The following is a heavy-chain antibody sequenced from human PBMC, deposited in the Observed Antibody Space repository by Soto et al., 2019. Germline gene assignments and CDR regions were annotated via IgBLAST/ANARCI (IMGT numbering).Heavy chain of an antibody. J-gene: IGHJ6*01. V-gene: IGHV1-18*01. CDR3: XXXXXXXXXXXXXX. CDR1: GYIFVNYG. CDR2: ISPYSGNT. Sequence: QVQLVQSGDEVRKPGSSVKVSCKASGYIFVNYGIAWVRQAPGQGLEWMGWISPYSGNTHYASKVQGRLTMTTDTSTRTAYMDLGSLTSXXXXXXXXXXXXXXXXXXXXXXXGXXTXVTVSS.